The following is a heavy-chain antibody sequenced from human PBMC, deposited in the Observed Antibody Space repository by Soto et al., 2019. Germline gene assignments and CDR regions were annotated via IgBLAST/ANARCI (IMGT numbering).Heavy chain of an antibody. V-gene: IGHV3-30*03. D-gene: IGHD2-15*01. CDR3: ARDCSGGSCYSYYGMDV. Sequence: PGGSLRLSCAASGFTFSSYGMHWVRQAPGKGLEWVAVISYDGSNKYYADSVKGRFTISRDNSKNTLYLQMNSLRAEDTAVYYCARDCSGGSCYSYYGMDVWGQGTTVTVSS. J-gene: IGHJ6*02. CDR2: ISYDGSNK. CDR1: GFTFSSYG.